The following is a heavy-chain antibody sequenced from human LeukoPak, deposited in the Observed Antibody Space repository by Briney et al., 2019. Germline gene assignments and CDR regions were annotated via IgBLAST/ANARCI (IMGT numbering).Heavy chain of an antibody. CDR3: ARVAVIYQYYMDV. D-gene: IGHD3-10*01. J-gene: IGHJ6*04. CDR1: GFTFSSYA. V-gene: IGHV3-23*01. Sequence: GGSLRLSCTASGFTFSSYAMSWVRQAPGKGLEWVSAISGSGGSTYYADSVKGRFTISRDNTKNSLYMQLNSLTAEDTAVYYCARVAVIYQYYMDVWGRGTTVTVSS. CDR2: ISGSGGST.